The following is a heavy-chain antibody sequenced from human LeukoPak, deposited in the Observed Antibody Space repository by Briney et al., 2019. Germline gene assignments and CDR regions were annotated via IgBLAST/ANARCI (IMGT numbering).Heavy chain of an antibody. CDR3: AKPATYYYDSSGHWYFDL. D-gene: IGHD3-22*01. J-gene: IGHJ2*01. V-gene: IGHV3-30*18. Sequence: GGSLRLSCAASGFTFSSYGMHWVRQAPGKGLVWVAVISYDGSNKYYADSVKGRFTISRDNSKNTLYLQMNSLRAEDTAVYYCAKPATYYYDSSGHWYFDLWGRGTLVTVSS. CDR2: ISYDGSNK. CDR1: GFTFSSYG.